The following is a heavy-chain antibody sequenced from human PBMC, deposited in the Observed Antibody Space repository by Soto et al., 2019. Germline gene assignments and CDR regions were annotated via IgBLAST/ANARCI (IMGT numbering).Heavy chain of an antibody. J-gene: IGHJ5*02. CDR3: ARDLYYDILTGPDRGFDP. Sequence: GGSLRLSCAASGFTFSSYGMHWVRQAPGKGLEWVAVIWYDGSNKYYADSVKGRFTISRDNSKNTLYLQMNSLRAEDTAVYYCARDLYYDILTGPDRGFDPWGQGTLVTVSS. CDR2: IWYDGSNK. CDR1: GFTFSSYG. D-gene: IGHD3-9*01. V-gene: IGHV3-33*01.